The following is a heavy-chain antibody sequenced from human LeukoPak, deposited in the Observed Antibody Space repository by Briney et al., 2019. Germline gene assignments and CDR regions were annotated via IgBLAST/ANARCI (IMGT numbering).Heavy chain of an antibody. CDR2: ISGYNGNT. D-gene: IGHD2-8*01. CDR3: ALISYCTTITCYYLDY. J-gene: IGHJ4*02. V-gene: IGHV1-18*01. Sequence: ASVKVSCTASGYTFTNYAISWVRQAPGQGLEWMGWISGYNGNTNYAQNLQGRVTMTTDTSTSTAYMELRSLRFDDTAVYYCALISYCTTITCYYLDYWGQGTLVTVSS. CDR1: GYTFTNYA.